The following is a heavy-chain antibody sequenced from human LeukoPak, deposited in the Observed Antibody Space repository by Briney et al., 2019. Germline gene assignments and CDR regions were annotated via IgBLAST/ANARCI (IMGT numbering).Heavy chain of an antibody. V-gene: IGHV4-4*07. CDR2: IYSTVST. CDR3: ARVRDGYKLIYYYYMDV. D-gene: IGHD5-24*01. J-gene: IGHJ6*03. Sequence: PPQTLSPTCTVSGGSTTPYYCGWIRPSAGKGLEWIGRIYSTVSTNYNPSLKSRVTMSVDTSKNQFSLNLSSVTAADTAVYYCARVRDGYKLIYYYYMDVWGKGTTVTISS. CDR1: GGSTTPYY.